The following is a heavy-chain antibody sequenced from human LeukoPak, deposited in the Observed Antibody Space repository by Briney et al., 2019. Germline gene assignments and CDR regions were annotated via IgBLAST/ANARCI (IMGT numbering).Heavy chain of an antibody. J-gene: IGHJ4*02. Sequence: ASVKVSCKASGYTFTSYDINWVRQPTGQGLEWMGWMNPNSGNTGYAQKLQGRATITKNTTISTAYMELSSLRSEDTAVYYCARATVSDYWGQGTLVTVSS. CDR1: GYTFTSYD. D-gene: IGHD4-17*01. CDR2: MNPNSGNT. CDR3: ARATVSDY. V-gene: IGHV1-8*01.